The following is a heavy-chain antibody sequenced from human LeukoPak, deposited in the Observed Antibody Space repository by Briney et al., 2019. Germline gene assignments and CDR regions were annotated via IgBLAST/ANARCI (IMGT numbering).Heavy chain of an antibody. CDR2: ISYSGRT. D-gene: IGHD6-13*01. J-gene: IGHJ4*02. CDR3: ARWDRSIAAAGARGVDNFDC. CDR1: DDSIIRSNCY. Sequence: SETLSLTCTVSDDSIIRSNCYWGWICQAPGKGLEWIGSISYSGRTYYNPSLKSRVTISADTSKNQFSLKLSSVTAADTAVYYCARWDRSIAAAGARGVDNFDCWGQGTLVTVSS. V-gene: IGHV4-39*01.